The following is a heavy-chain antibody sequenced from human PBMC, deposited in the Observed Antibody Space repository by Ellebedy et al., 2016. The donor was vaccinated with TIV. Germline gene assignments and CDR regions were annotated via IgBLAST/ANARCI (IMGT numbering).Heavy chain of an antibody. D-gene: IGHD2-15*01. V-gene: IGHV3-72*01. CDR1: GVSFSAYY. J-gene: IGHJ5*02. CDR3: AREDWWRFDP. CDR2: SRNRGDGYTT. Sequence: GESLKISXAASGVSFSAYYMDWVRQAPGKGLEWVGRSRNRGDGYTTEYAPSVEGRFTISRDESKDSLFLQMNSLKIEDTAVYCCAREDWWRFDPWGQGTLVTVSS.